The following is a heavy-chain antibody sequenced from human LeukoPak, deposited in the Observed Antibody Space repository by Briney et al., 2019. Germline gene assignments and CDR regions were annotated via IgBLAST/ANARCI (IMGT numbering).Heavy chain of an antibody. CDR2: IIPIFGTA. CDR3: ARDKRELWLAEFDY. J-gene: IGHJ4*02. CDR1: GGTFSIYA. V-gene: IGHV1-69*13. Sequence: SVNVSCTASGGTFSIYAISWVRQAPGQGLEWMGGIIPIFGTANYAQKFQGRVTITADESTSTAYMELSGLRSEDTAVYYCARDKRELWLAEFDYWGQGTLVTVSS. D-gene: IGHD5-18*01.